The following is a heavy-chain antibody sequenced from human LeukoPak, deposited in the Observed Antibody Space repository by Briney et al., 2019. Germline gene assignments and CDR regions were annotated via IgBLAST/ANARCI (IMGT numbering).Heavy chain of an antibody. Sequence: ASVTVSCKASGYTFTGYYMHWVRQAPGQGLEWMGWINPNSGGTNYAQKFQGRVTMTRDTSISTAYMELSRLRSDDTAVYYCARLRFLEWSDAFDIWGQGTMVTVSS. CDR1: GYTFTGYY. D-gene: IGHD3-3*01. J-gene: IGHJ3*02. CDR3: ARLRFLEWSDAFDI. CDR2: INPNSGGT. V-gene: IGHV1-2*02.